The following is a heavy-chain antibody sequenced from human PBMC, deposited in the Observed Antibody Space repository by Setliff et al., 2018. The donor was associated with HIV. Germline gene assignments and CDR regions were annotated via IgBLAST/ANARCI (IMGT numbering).Heavy chain of an antibody. J-gene: IGHJ4*02. CDR3: ASDQQWLAQGWGGPHY. CDR1: GFSFSSYG. CDR2: IWYDGTNK. D-gene: IGHD6-19*01. Sequence: PGGSLRLSCAASGFSFSSYGMHWVRQAPGKGLEWLALIWYDGTNKQYGDSVKGRFAISRDNSKNTLYLQMNSLRAEDTAVYYCASDQQWLAQGWGGPHYWGQGTLVTVSS. V-gene: IGHV3-33*01.